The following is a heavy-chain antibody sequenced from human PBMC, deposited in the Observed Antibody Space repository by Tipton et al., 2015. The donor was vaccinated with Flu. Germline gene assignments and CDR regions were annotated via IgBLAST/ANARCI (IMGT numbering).Heavy chain of an antibody. CDR3: ARGPLPDSNWYNGMDV. CDR1: GFTFSSYD. D-gene: IGHD6-13*01. V-gene: IGHV3-13*01. Sequence: SLRLSCAASGFTFSSYDMHWVRQATGEGLQWVSGIDSAGDTYYLDSVKGRFTTSRDNAKNSLYLQINSLRAGDTAVYFCARGPLPDSNWYNGMDVWGQGTTVTVSS. J-gene: IGHJ6*02. CDR2: IDSAGDT.